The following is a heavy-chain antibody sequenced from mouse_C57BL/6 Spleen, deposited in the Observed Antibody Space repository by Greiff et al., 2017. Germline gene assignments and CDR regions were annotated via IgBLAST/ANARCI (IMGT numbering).Heavy chain of an antibody. Sequence: QVQLQQPGAELVKPGASVKLSCKASGYTFTSYWMQWVKQRPGQGLEWIGEIDPSDSSTNYNQKFKGKATLTVDTSSSTAYMQLSSLTSEDSAVYYCARSRGGYAMDYWGQGTSVTVSS. J-gene: IGHJ4*01. V-gene: IGHV1-50*01. CDR2: IDPSDSST. CDR3: ARSRGGYAMDY. D-gene: IGHD3-1*01. CDR1: GYTFTSYW.